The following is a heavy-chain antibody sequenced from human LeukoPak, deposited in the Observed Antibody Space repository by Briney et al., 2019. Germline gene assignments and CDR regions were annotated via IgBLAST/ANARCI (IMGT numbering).Heavy chain of an antibody. J-gene: IGHJ4*02. CDR3: ARVGKYNPGRNYYDSSGYYYFGY. CDR2: INWNGGST. V-gene: IGHV3-20*04. CDR1: GFTFDDYG. Sequence: GGSLRLSCAASGFTFDDYGMSWVRQAPGKGLEWVSGINWNGGSTGYADSVKGRFTISRDNAKNSLYLQMNSLRAEDTAVYYCARVGKYNPGRNYYDSSGYYYFGYWGQGTLVTVSS. D-gene: IGHD3-22*01.